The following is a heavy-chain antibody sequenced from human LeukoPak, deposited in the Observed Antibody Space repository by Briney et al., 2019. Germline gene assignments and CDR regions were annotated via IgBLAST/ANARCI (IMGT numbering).Heavy chain of an antibody. CDR1: GVSISSYX. CDR2: IWYTGST. V-gene: IGHV4-59*01. Sequence: PSETLSLTCNVSGVSISSYXWXXIRQSPGKGLEXIGYIWYTGSTKYNPSLKSRVTISIDTSKNQFSLKLNSVTAADTAVYYCARGRYYYYGLDVWGQGTTVTVSS. J-gene: IGHJ6*02. CDR3: ARGRYYYYGLDV.